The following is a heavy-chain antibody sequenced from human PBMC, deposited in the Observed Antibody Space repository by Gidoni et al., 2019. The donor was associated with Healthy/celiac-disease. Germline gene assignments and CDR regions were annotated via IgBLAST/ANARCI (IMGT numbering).Heavy chain of an antibody. V-gene: IGHV4-59*01. CDR3: ARDRNNWNDPDYGMDV. D-gene: IGHD1-1*01. CDR2: IYYSGST. CDR1: GGSISSYY. Sequence: QVQLPESGPGLVKPSETLSLTCTVSGGSISSYYWSWIRQPPGKGLEWIGYIYYSGSTNYNPSLKSRVTISVDTSKNQFSLKLSSVTAADTAVYYCARDRNNWNDPDYGMDVWGQGTTVTVSS. J-gene: IGHJ6*02.